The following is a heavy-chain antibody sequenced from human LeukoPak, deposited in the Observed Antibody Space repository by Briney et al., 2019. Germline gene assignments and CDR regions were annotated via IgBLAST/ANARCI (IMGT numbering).Heavy chain of an antibody. V-gene: IGHV4-34*01. CDR3: ARGKWQDY. CDR1: GGSFSGYY. J-gene: IGHJ4*02. D-gene: IGHD5-12*01. Sequence: SETLSLTCAVYGGSFSGYYWTWIRQPPGQGLEWIGEISYSGSSNYNPSLKSRVTISIDTSKDQFSLNITSVTAADTAVYYCARGKWQDYWGQGTLVTVSS. CDR2: ISYSGSS.